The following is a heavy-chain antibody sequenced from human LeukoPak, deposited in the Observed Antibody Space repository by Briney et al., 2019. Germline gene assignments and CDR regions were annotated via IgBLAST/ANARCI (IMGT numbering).Heavy chain of an antibody. CDR3: ARAAFYSGSYDLGWYFDL. Sequence: SETLSLTCAVYIGSFSGYYWSWIRQPPGKGLEWIGEINHSGSTNYNPSLKSRVIISVDMSKNQFSLKLSSVTAADTAVYYCARAAFYSGSYDLGWYFDLWGRGTLVTVSS. D-gene: IGHD1-26*01. CDR2: INHSGST. J-gene: IGHJ2*01. CDR1: IGSFSGYY. V-gene: IGHV4-34*01.